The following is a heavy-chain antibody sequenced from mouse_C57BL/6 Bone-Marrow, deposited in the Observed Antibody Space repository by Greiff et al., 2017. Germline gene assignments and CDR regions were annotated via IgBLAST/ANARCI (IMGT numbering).Heavy chain of an antibody. V-gene: IGHV1-18*01. Sequence: VQLQQSGPELVKPGASVKIPCKASGYTFTDYNMDWVKQSHGKSLEWIGDINPNNGGTIYNQKFKGKATLTVDKSSSTAYMELRSLTSEDTAVYYCARGEGIYYGYDWYAMDYWGQGTSVTVSS. CDR1: GYTFTDYN. J-gene: IGHJ4*01. CDR2: INPNNGGT. D-gene: IGHD2-2*01. CDR3: ARGEGIYYGYDWYAMDY.